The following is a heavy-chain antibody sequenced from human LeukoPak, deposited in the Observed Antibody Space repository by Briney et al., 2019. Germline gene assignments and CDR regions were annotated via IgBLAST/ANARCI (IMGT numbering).Heavy chain of an antibody. CDR3: ARGYGWSSYNNFNH. D-gene: IGHD3-10*01. J-gene: IGHJ4*02. V-gene: IGHV4-4*07. CDR2: IYTSGST. CDR1: GGSISSYY. Sequence: SETLSLTCTVSGGSISSYYWSWIRQPAGKGLEWIGRIYTSGSTNYNPSLKSRVTMSVDTSKNQFSLKLSSVTAADTAVYYCARGYGWSSYNNFNHWGQGILVTVSS.